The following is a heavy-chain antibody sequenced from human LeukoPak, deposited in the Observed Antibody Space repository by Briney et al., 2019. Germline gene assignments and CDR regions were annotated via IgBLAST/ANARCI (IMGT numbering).Heavy chain of an antibody. CDR3: ARASMVRGVTLDY. CDR2: IYYSGST. Sequence: SGTLSLTCTVSGGSISSYYWSWIRQPPGKGLEWIGYIYYSGSTNYNPSLKSRVTISVDTSKNQFSLKLSSVTAADTAVYYCARASMVRGVTLDYWGQGTLVTVSS. CDR1: GGSISSYY. V-gene: IGHV4-59*01. J-gene: IGHJ4*02. D-gene: IGHD3-10*01.